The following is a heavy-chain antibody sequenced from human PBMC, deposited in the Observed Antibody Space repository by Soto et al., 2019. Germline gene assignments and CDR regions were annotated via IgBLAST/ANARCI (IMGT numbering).Heavy chain of an antibody. Sequence: ASVKVSCKASGYTFARSGSSWVRQAPGQGLEWMGWISTYNGDTNYAQTFQGRVTMTTDTSTSTAYMELRSLRSDDTAVYYCARGGRHDSSGYYLPFSGMDVWGQGTTVTVSS. J-gene: IGHJ6*02. CDR1: GYTFARSG. CDR2: ISTYNGDT. CDR3: ARGGRHDSSGYYLPFSGMDV. D-gene: IGHD3-22*01. V-gene: IGHV1-18*01.